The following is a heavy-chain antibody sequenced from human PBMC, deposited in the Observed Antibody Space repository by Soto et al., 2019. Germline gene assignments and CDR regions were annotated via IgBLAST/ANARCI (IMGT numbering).Heavy chain of an antibody. V-gene: IGHV3-21*06. CDR1: GFTFTRYS. CDR2: ISSTTNYI. J-gene: IGHJ4*02. CDR3: ARESEDLTSNFDY. Sequence: EVQLVESGGGLVKPGGSLRLSCAASGFTFTRYSMNWVRQAPGKGLEWVSSISSTTNYIYYEDSMKGRFTISRDNAKNSLYREMNSLRAEDTAVYYCARESEDLTSNFDYWGQGTLVTVSS.